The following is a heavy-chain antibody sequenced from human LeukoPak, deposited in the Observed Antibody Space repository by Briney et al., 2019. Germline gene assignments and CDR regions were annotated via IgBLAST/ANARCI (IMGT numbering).Heavy chain of an antibody. CDR3: AKRPYDFWSGTYAFDI. D-gene: IGHD3-3*01. CDR2: ISGSGGST. CDR1: GFTFSSYA. Sequence: GGSLRLSCAASGFTFSSYAMSWVRQAPGKGLEWVSAISGSGGSTYYADSVKGRFTISRDNSKNTRYLQMNSLRAEDTAVYYCAKRPYDFWSGTYAFDIWGQGTMVTVSS. V-gene: IGHV3-23*01. J-gene: IGHJ3*02.